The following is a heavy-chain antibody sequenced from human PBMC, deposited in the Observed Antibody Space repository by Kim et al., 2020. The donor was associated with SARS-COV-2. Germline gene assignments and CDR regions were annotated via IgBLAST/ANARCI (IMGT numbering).Heavy chain of an antibody. Sequence: GGSLRLSCAASGFTVSSNYMSWVRQAPGKGLEWVSVIYSGGSTYYADSVKGRFTISRDNSKNTLYLQMNSLRAEDTAVYYCGRDRKGIAAAGTYPHYYYYGMDVWGQGTTVTVSS. V-gene: IGHV3-66*01. J-gene: IGHJ6*02. CDR2: IYSGGST. D-gene: IGHD6-13*01. CDR1: GFTVSSNY. CDR3: GRDRKGIAAAGTYPHYYYYGMDV.